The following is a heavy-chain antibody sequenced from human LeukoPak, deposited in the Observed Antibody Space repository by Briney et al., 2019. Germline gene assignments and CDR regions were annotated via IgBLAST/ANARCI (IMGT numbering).Heavy chain of an antibody. V-gene: IGHV3-7*01. D-gene: IGHD6-13*01. J-gene: IGHJ4*02. CDR3: ATVPSTAAAD. CDR2: IKEDGSEK. CDR1: GFTFSRYW. Sequence: GGSLRLSCAASGFTFSRYWMNWVRRAPGKGLEWVASIKEDGSEKDHVGSVKGRFTISRDNAKNSVYLQMNSLRAEDTAVYYCATVPSTAAADWGQGTLVTVSS.